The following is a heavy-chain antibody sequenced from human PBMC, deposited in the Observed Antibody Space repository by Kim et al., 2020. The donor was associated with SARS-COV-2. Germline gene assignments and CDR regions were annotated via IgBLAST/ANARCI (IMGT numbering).Heavy chain of an antibody. CDR2: TYYRSKWYN. D-gene: IGHD3-10*01. CDR3: AREGFRRITPLRRTMVRVNGMDV. J-gene: IGHJ6*02. Sequence: SQTLSLTCAISGDSVSSNSAAWNWIRQSPSRGLEWLGRTYYRSKWYNDYAVSVKSRITINPDTSKNQFSLQLNSVTPEDTAVYYCAREGFRRITPLRRTMVRVNGMDVWGQGTTVTVSS. V-gene: IGHV6-1*01. CDR1: GDSVSSNSAA.